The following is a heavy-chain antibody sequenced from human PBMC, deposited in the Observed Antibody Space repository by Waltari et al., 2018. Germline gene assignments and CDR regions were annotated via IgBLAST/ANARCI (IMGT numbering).Heavy chain of an antibody. CDR1: GASIATGGHP. V-gene: IGHV4-30-2*01. CDR3: ARGLGDYFDS. Sequence: QVQLQESGSGLVKPSQTLSLTCTVSGASIATGGHPWSWIRQPPGKGLEWIGYIYHSGSAYYNPSLKSRLTMSVDRSKSQFSLNLTSVTAADTAVYYCARGLGDYFDSWGQGILVTVSS. D-gene: IGHD2-15*01. CDR2: IYHSGSA. J-gene: IGHJ4*02.